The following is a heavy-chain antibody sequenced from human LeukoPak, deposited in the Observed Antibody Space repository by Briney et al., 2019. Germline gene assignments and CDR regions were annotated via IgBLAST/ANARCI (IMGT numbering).Heavy chain of an antibody. CDR3: ARDLGYSSPPLDY. CDR1: RFTFSSYS. D-gene: IGHD6-13*01. CDR2: ISSSSSYI. Sequence: GGSLRLSCAASRFTFSSYSMNWVRQAPGKGLEWVSSISSSSSYIYYADSVKGRFTISRDNAKNSLYLQMNSLRAEDTAVYYCARDLGYSSPPLDYWGQGTLVTVSS. V-gene: IGHV3-21*01. J-gene: IGHJ4*02.